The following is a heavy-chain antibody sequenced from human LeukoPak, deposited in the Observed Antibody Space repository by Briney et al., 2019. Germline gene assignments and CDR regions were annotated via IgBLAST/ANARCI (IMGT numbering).Heavy chain of an antibody. V-gene: IGHV4-59*01. J-gene: IGHJ4*02. Sequence: SETLSLTCSVSGGSMNNYYWSWIRQSPGKGLEWVGYIYHTGSATYKPSLKSRVTLSLDTSKNQFSLRLNSVTAADTAVYYCARGRGDSKGTSFDFWGQGTLVTVSS. CDR2: IYHTGSA. CDR3: ARGRGDSKGTSFDF. D-gene: IGHD3-22*01. CDR1: GGSMNNYY.